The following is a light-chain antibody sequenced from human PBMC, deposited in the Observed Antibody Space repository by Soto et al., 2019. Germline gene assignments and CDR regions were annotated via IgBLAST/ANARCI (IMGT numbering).Light chain of an antibody. V-gene: IGKV4-1*01. CDR3: QQYYSKPLT. Sequence: DIVMTQSPDSLAVSLGERATINCKSSQSVLYSSNNKNYLGWYQQKVGQPPKLLIYWASTRESGVPDRFSGSGSGTDFTLTIRSLQAEDVAVYYCQQYYSKPLTFGGGTKVEIQ. J-gene: IGKJ4*01. CDR2: WAS. CDR1: QSVLYSSNNKNY.